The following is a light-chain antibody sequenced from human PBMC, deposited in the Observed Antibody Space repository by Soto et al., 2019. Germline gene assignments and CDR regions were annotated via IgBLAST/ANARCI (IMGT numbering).Light chain of an antibody. V-gene: IGLV2-14*01. Sequence: QSALTQPASVSGSPGQSITISCTGSSSDIGGYNFVSWYQQYPGKAPKLMICEVSNRPSGVSDRFSGSKSGNTASLSISGLQAEDEANYYCSSYAGSNSYVFGTGTKVTV. CDR2: EVS. CDR3: SSYAGSNSYV. J-gene: IGLJ1*01. CDR1: SSDIGGYNF.